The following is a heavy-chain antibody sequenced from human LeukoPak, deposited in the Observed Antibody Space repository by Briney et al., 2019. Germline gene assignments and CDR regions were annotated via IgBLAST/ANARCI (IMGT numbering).Heavy chain of an antibody. J-gene: IGHJ4*02. CDR3: ARDPSYGDK. CDR1: GFTFSSYA. V-gene: IGHV3-23*01. CDR2: ISGSGGTT. D-gene: IGHD4/OR15-4a*01. Sequence: PGGSLRLSCAASGFTFSSYAMSWVRQAPGKGLEWVSGISGSGGTTYYADSVKGRFTISRDNAKNSVYLQMNSLRAEDTAVYYCARDPSYGDKWGQGTLVTVSS.